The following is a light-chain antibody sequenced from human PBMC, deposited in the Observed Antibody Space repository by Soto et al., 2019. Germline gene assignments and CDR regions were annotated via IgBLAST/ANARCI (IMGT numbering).Light chain of an antibody. J-gene: IGKJ3*01. CDR3: QQYDKWPI. V-gene: IGKV3-15*01. CDR1: QSVSSN. CDR2: AAS. Sequence: EIVMTQSPATLSVSPGERATLSCRASQSVSSNLAWYQQKPGQTPRLLIYAASTRATGIPARFSGSGSGTEFTLTISSLQSEDFAVYYCQQYDKWPIFGPGTKVDIK.